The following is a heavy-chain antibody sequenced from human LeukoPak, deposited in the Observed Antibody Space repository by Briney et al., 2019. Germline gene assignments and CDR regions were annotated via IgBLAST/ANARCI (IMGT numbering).Heavy chain of an antibody. CDR2: IYPGDSDT. CDR3: ARLTSSYGDYDY. D-gene: IGHD4-17*01. Sequence: GEPLKISCKGSGYSFTSYWIGWVRQMPGKGLEWMGIIYPGDSDTRYRPSFQGQATISADKSISTAYLQWRSLKASDTAMYYCARLTSSYGDYDYWGQGTLVTVSS. V-gene: IGHV5-51*01. J-gene: IGHJ4*02. CDR1: GYSFTSYW.